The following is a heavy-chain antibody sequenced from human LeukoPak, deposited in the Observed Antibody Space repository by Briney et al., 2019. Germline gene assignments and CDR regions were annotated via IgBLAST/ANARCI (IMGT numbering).Heavy chain of an antibody. Sequence: PGGSLRLSCAASGYTVSNNYMSWVRQAPGKGLEWVSVIYSDGSTYYAGSVKGRFTISRDNSKNTLYLQMNSVRVEDTAVYYCTTGHYSHTLGGQGTLVTVSS. CDR3: TTGHYSHTL. CDR2: IYSDGST. J-gene: IGHJ4*02. V-gene: IGHV3-66*01. D-gene: IGHD1-26*01. CDR1: GYTVSNNY.